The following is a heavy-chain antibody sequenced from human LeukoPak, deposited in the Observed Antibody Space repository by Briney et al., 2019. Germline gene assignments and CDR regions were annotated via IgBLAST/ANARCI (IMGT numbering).Heavy chain of an antibody. D-gene: IGHD3-22*01. Sequence: GGSLRLSCAASGFTFDDYVMSWVRQAPGKGLEWVGNIKQDGSERNYVDSVKGRFTISRDNAKKSLYLQMNSLRAEDTAVYYCARDWGAYYHFSDYWGQGTLVTVSS. J-gene: IGHJ4*02. V-gene: IGHV3-7*01. CDR3: ARDWGAYYHFSDY. CDR1: GFTFDDYV. CDR2: IKQDGSER.